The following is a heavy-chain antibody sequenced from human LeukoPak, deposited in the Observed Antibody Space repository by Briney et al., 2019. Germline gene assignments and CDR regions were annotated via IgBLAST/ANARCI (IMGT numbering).Heavy chain of an antibody. Sequence: SETLSLTCTVSGGSISSYFWSWILHPPAQGLECIGYIYYSGSTNYNPSLNSRVTISVDPSKNQFSLKLRSVTAADTAVYYCANTVVVPDYYYMDVWGKGTTVTVSS. CDR3: ANTVVVPDYYYMDV. D-gene: IGHD2-2*01. CDR1: GGSISSYF. J-gene: IGHJ6*03. CDR2: IYYSGST. V-gene: IGHV4-59*01.